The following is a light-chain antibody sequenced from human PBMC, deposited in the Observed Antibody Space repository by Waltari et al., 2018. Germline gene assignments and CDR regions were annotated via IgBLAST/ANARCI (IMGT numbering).Light chain of an antibody. J-gene: IGKJ1*01. CDR1: QSISTY. CDR2: AAS. Sequence: DIQMTQSPSSLSTSVGDRVTITCRASQSISTYLHWYQHIPGKAPNPLIYAASTLQGGVPSRFSGSGSGTDFTLTISSLQPEDFATYYCQQSSSTPPTFAQGTKVEVK. CDR3: QQSSSTPPT. V-gene: IGKV1-39*01.